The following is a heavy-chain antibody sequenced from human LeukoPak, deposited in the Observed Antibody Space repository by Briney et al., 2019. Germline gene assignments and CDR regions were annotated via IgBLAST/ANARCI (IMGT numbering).Heavy chain of an antibody. Sequence: PSETLSLTCTVSGYSISSNYNWDWIRPPPGKGLEWIGSVYHSGNTYYNPSLKSRVTISVDTSKNQFSLKLSSATAADTAVYYCARGQYLVYWRQGTLVTVSS. D-gene: IGHD2-2*01. CDR1: GYSISSNYN. CDR3: ARGQYLVY. V-gene: IGHV4-38-2*02. J-gene: IGHJ4*02. CDR2: VYHSGNT.